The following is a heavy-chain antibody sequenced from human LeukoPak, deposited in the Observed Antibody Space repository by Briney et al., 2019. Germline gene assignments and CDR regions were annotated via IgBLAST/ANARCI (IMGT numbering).Heavy chain of an antibody. J-gene: IGHJ4*02. D-gene: IGHD3-10*01. CDR2: ISSSSSTI. CDR1: GFTFSSYS. V-gene: IGHV3-48*01. CDR3: ARVSYGSGSYPHDY. Sequence: GGSPRLSCAASGFTFSSYSMNWVRQAPGKGLEWVSYISSSSSTIYYADSVKGRFTISRDNAKNSLYLQMNSLRAEDTAVYYCARVSYGSGSYPHDYWGQGTLVTVSS.